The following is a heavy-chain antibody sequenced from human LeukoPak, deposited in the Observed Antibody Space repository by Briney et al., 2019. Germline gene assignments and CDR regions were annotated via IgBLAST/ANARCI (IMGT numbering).Heavy chain of an antibody. V-gene: IGHV1-69*05. Sequence: SVKVSCKASGGTFTSYAISWVRQAPGQGLEWMGRIIPIFGTANYAQKFQGRVTITTDESTSTAYMELSSLRSEDTAVYYCARDCSSTSCYAGLVDYWGQGTLVTVSS. J-gene: IGHJ4*02. CDR1: GGTFTSYA. CDR2: IIPIFGTA. CDR3: ARDCSSTSCYAGLVDY. D-gene: IGHD2-2*01.